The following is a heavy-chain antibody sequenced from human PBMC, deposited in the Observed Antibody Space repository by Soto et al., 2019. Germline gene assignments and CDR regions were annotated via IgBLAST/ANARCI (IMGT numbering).Heavy chain of an antibody. V-gene: IGHV3-73*01. Sequence: PGGSLRLSCEASGFTFSGSAMHWVRQAPGKGLEWVGRIRSKPNNYATEFAASVQGRFILSRDDSKSTAYLQMNSLKTEDTAMYYCARRYGSCFDYWGQGTLVTVSS. D-gene: IGHD5-18*01. CDR2: IRSKPNNYAT. CDR3: ARRYGSCFDY. CDR1: GFTFSGSA. J-gene: IGHJ4*02.